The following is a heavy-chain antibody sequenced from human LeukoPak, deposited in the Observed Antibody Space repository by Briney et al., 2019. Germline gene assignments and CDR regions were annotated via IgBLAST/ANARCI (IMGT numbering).Heavy chain of an antibody. Sequence: GASVKVSCKASGYTFASYGISWVLQAPGQGLEWMGWISAYNGNTNYAQKLQGRVTMTTDTSTSTAYMELRSLRSDDTAVYYCARVDCSSTSCYHRDYYFDYWGQGTLVTVPS. D-gene: IGHD2-2*01. CDR3: ARVDCSSTSCYHRDYYFDY. V-gene: IGHV1-18*01. CDR1: GYTFASYG. J-gene: IGHJ4*02. CDR2: ISAYNGNT.